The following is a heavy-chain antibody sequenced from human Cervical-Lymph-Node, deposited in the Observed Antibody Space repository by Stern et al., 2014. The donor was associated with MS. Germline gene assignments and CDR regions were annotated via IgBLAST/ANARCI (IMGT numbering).Heavy chain of an antibody. CDR2: LNPSGGAT. Sequence: VQLVESGAEVKKPGASVKVSCQSSGYSFTIHYMHWVRQAPGQGLEWMGILNPSGGATSYAQKFQDRINMTRDTSTNTVYMELSSLRSTDTAVYYCARDLGIAAIFDYWGQGTRVTVSS. V-gene: IGHV1-46*01. D-gene: IGHD6-13*01. CDR3: ARDLGIAAIFDY. CDR1: GYSFTIHY. J-gene: IGHJ4*02.